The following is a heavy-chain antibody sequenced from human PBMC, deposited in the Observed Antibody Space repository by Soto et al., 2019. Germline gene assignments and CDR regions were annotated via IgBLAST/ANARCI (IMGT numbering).Heavy chain of an antibody. V-gene: IGHV3-23*01. CDR1: DFTFDGHG. Sequence: GWTLRLSCAASDFTFDGHGMSWVRQAPGKGQEWVSTISPEGFNTHYADSVRGRFTISRDNSRNTVDLHMSSLRAEETAIYYCVSWVSAYFDYWGKGIPVTVAS. CDR3: VSWVSAYFDY. CDR2: ISPEGFNT. D-gene: IGHD2-8*01. J-gene: IGHJ4*02.